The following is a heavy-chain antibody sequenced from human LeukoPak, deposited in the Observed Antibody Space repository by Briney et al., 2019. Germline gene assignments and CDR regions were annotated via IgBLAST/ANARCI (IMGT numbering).Heavy chain of an antibody. J-gene: IGHJ6*02. CDR1: GGSISSSSYY. CDR2: IYYSGST. V-gene: IGHV4-39*01. Sequence: SETLSLTCTVSGGSISSSSYYWGWIRQPPGKGLEWIGSIYYSGSTYYNPSLKGRVTISVDTSKNQFSLKLSSVTAADTAVYYCARQSRRLLWFGELWSGMDVWGQGTTVTVSS. CDR3: ARQSRRLLWFGELWSGMDV. D-gene: IGHD3-10*01.